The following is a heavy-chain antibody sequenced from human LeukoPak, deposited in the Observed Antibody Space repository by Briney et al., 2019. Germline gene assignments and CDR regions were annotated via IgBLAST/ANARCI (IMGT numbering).Heavy chain of an antibody. CDR1: GGSISSYY. V-gene: IGHV4-59*01. Sequence: SETLSLTCTVSGGSISSYYWSWIRQPPGKGLEWIGYIYYSGSTNYKPSLKSRVTISVDTSKNQFSLKLTSVTAADTAVYYCARAGSSSTSWILDYWGQGTLATVSS. CDR2: IYYSGST. D-gene: IGHD2-2*01. CDR3: ARAGSSSTSWILDY. J-gene: IGHJ4*02.